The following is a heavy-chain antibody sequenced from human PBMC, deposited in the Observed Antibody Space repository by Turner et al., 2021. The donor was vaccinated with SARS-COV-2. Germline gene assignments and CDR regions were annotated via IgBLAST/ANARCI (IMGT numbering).Heavy chain of an antibody. D-gene: IGHD2-2*01. Sequence: QVQLVQSGAEVKRPVVSVKVSCKATGDTFSEYDISWVIQVPGQGLEWMGWINIYNYRTNYAQKFQGRVTLATDPSTSTAYMELRGLTSDDTAIYYCARGTDPAALPGAPYFDFWGQGTLVSVSS. CDR3: ARGTDPAALPGAPYFDF. CDR2: INIYNYRT. J-gene: IGHJ4*01. V-gene: IGHV1-18*01. CDR1: GDTFSEYD.